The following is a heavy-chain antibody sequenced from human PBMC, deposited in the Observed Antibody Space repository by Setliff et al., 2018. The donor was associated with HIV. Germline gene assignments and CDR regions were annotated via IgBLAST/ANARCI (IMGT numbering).Heavy chain of an antibody. CDR3: AHTGKDPVWSSGSLGRYFFDR. V-gene: IGHV2-5*02. CDR1: GFSLNTSGVG. CDR2: ILWDDDQ. J-gene: IGHJ4*02. Sequence: SGPTLVNPTQPLTLTCSFSGFSLNTSGVGVAWIRQPPGKALEWLALILWDDDQRYSPLLKTRLTIAKDTSKNLVVLTMTNIDPVDTATYFCAHTGKDPVWSSGSLGRYFFDRWGQGTLVTVSS. D-gene: IGHD3-10*01.